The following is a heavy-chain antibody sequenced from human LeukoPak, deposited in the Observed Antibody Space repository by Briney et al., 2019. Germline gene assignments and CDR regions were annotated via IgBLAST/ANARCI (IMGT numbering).Heavy chain of an antibody. J-gene: IGHJ4*02. V-gene: IGHV4-59*01. CDR3: ARAGPRREGYNFDY. D-gene: IGHD5-24*01. Sequence: PSETLSLTCTVSGGSISTYSWSWVRQPPGKGLEWIGLIYDGGSTYYNPSLKSRVSISLDMSKNHVSLKLNSVTPPDTAVYYCARAGPRREGYNFDYWGQGTLVTVSS. CDR1: GGSISTYS. CDR2: IYDGGST.